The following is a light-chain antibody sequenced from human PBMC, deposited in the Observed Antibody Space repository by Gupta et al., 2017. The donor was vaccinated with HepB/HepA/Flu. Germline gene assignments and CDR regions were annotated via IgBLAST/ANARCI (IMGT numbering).Light chain of an antibody. J-gene: IGKJ5*01. V-gene: IGKV1-8*01. CDR3: QQYYSYPSIT. CDR1: QGIGSY. Sequence: AIRMTQSPSSFSASTGDRVTITCRASQGIGSYLAWYQQKPGKAPKLLIYAASTLQSGVPSRFSGSGSGTDFTLTISCLQSEDFATYYCQQYYSYPSITFGQGTRLEIK. CDR2: AAS.